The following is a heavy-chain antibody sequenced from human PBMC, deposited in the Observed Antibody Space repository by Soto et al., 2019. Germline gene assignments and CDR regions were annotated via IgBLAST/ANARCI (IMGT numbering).Heavy chain of an antibody. CDR3: ESFDWQRGHPK. J-gene: IGHJ4*02. Sequence: ASVXVSCKSSGGSFSMYASVFFLQAPGQGLEWIGWIIPIFGTANYAQKFQGRVTITADESTRTAYMELRSLRSEDTDVYYCESFDWQRGHPKWGQRTLVNVYS. V-gene: IGHV1-69*01. D-gene: IGHD3-9*01. CDR1: GGSFSMYA. CDR2: IIPIFGTA.